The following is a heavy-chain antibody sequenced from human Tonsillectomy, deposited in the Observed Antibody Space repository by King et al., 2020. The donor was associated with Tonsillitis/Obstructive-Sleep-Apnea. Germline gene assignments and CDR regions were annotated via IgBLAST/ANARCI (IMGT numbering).Heavy chain of an antibody. J-gene: IGHJ5*02. Sequence: QLVQSGAEVKKPGASVKVSCKASGYTFTGYYMHWVRQAPGQGLEWMGWINPNSGGTNYAQKFQGRVTMTRDTSISTDYMELSRLRSDDTAVYYCARARLRATLNWFDPWGQGTLVTVSS. CDR3: ARARLRATLNWFDP. D-gene: IGHD3-16*01. V-gene: IGHV1-2*02. CDR2: INPNSGGT. CDR1: GYTFTGYY.